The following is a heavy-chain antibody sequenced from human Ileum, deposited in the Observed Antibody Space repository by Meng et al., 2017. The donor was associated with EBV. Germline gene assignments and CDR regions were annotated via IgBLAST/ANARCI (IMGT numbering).Heavy chain of an antibody. J-gene: IGHJ4*02. CDR3: ARDPTGGEDHQRV. V-gene: IGHV4-4*02. Sequence: VLLQESGPGMVKPSGTLSLTGAVPGGSISSSNWWSWVRQPPGKGLEWIGKIYHSGITIYNPSLKSRVTMSVDNSKNQFSLKLNSMTAADTAVYYCARDPTGGEDHQRVWGQGTLVTVSS. D-gene: IGHD1-14*01. CDR2: IYHSGIT. CDR1: GGSISSSNW.